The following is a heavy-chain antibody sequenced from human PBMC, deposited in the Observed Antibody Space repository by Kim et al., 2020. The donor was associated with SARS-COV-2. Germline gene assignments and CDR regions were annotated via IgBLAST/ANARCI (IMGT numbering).Heavy chain of an antibody. CDR1: GYTFTSYG. D-gene: IGHD3-9*01. J-gene: IGHJ5*02. Sequence: ASVKVSCKASGYTFTSYGISWVRQAPGQGLEWMGWISAYNGNTNYAQKLQGRVTMTTDTSTSTAYMELRSLRSDDTAVYYCARVLLTQKVGWFDPWGQGTLVTVSS. CDR2: ISAYNGNT. V-gene: IGHV1-18*01. CDR3: ARVLLTQKVGWFDP.